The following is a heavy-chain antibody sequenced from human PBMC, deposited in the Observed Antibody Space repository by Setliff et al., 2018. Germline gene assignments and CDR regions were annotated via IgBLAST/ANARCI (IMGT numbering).Heavy chain of an antibody. V-gene: IGHV4-39*07. CDR2: IFYGGST. CDR3: ARTDDYYNFYAY. D-gene: IGHD3-3*01. J-gene: IGHJ4*02. Sequence: PSETLFLTCTVSGASISSSSYYWAWIRQPPGRGLELIGSIFYGGSTYYNPSLKSRVTISIDASKNQFSLKLDSVTAADTAVYYCARTDDYYNFYAYWGQGTLVTVSS. CDR1: GASISSSSYY.